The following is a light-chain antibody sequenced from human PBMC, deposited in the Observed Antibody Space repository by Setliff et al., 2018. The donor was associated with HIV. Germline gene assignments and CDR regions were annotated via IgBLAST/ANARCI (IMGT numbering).Light chain of an antibody. Sequence: QSALTQPASVSGSPGQSITISCTGTSSDVGSYNLVSWYQHHPGKAPKLMIYEVSKWPSGVSNRFSGSKSGNTASPTISGLQAEDETDYYCCSYAGSKTFVFGTGTRSPS. CDR1: SSDVGSYNL. J-gene: IGLJ1*01. V-gene: IGLV2-23*02. CDR2: EVS. CDR3: CSYAGSKTFV.